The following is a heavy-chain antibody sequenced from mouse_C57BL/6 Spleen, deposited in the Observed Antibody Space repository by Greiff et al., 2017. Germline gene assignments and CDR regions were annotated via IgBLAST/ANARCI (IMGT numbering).Heavy chain of an antibody. CDR1: GYTFTSYW. V-gene: IGHV1-55*01. CDR2: IYPGSGST. CDR3: ARWAPGYLDY. J-gene: IGHJ2*01. Sequence: QVHVKQPGAELVKPGASVKMSCKASGYTFTSYWITWVKQRPGQGLEWIGDIYPGSGSTNYNEKFKSKATLTVDTSSSPAYIQLSSLTSEYSAVSYGARWAPGYLDYWGQGTTLTVSS.